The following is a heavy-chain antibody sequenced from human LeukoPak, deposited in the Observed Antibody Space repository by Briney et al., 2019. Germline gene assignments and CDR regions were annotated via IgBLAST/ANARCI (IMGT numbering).Heavy chain of an antibody. J-gene: IGHJ4*02. V-gene: IGHV3-23*01. D-gene: IGHD3-22*01. Sequence: GGSLRLSCAASGFTFSSYAMSWVRQAPGKGLEWVSAISGSGTTTYYADSVKGRFTISRDNSKNIVYLQMNSVRAEDTAVYYCSKELHTSTSNRRYYYDSSSYYFEYWGQGTLVTVSS. CDR2: ISGSGTTT. CDR1: GFTFSSYA. CDR3: SKELHTSTSNRRYYYDSSSYYFEY.